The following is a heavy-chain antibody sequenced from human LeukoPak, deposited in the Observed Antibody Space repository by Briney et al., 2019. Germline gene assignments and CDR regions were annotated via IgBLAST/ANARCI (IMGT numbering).Heavy chain of an antibody. Sequence: PGRSLRLSCVASGFIFDDYAMHWVRQAPGKGLEGVTGISWNSGRIGYADSVRGRFSISRDNAKNSLYLQMNSLRAEDMALYHCAKGSYGSGSYPDYWGQGTLVTVSS. CDR1: GFIFDDYA. CDR3: AKGSYGSGSYPDY. CDR2: ISWNSGRI. D-gene: IGHD3-10*01. J-gene: IGHJ4*02. V-gene: IGHV3-9*03.